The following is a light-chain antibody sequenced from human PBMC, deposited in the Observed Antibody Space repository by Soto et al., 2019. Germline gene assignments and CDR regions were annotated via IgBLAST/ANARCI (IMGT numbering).Light chain of an antibody. Sequence: EIVLTQSPATLSLSPGERATLSCRASQSIGSYLAWYQQKPGQAPRLLIXDASNRATGIPARFSGSGSGTDFTLTISSLEPEDFAVYYCQQRSNWPPTFGQGTRLEIK. V-gene: IGKV3-11*01. J-gene: IGKJ5*01. CDR1: QSIGSY. CDR2: DAS. CDR3: QQRSNWPPT.